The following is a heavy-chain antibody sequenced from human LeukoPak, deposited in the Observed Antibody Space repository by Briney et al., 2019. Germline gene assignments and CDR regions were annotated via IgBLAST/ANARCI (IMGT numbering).Heavy chain of an antibody. V-gene: IGHV3-23*01. J-gene: IGHJ4*02. Sequence: GGSLRLSCAASGFTFSSYAMSWVRQAPGKGLEWVSAISGSGGSTYYADSVKGRFAVSRDNSKNTLYLQMNNLRAEDTAVYYCAKDIVGARGGFDYWGQGTLVTVSS. CDR1: GFTFSSYA. CDR2: ISGSGGST. D-gene: IGHD1-26*01. CDR3: AKDIVGARGGFDY.